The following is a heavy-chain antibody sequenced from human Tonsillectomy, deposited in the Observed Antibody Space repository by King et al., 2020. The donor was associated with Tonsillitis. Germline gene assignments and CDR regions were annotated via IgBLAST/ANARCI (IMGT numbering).Heavy chain of an antibody. V-gene: IGHV3-21*01. CDR2: IDSSSSHI. Sequence: VQLVESGGGLVKPGGSLRLSCAASGSTFSSYDLNWVLRPPGKGLEGVSSIDSSSSHIYYADSVKGRFTISRDNAKNSLYLQMNSLRGEDTAVYYCARYGLGSSDSWGQGTLVTASS. D-gene: IGHD4-17*01. CDR1: GSTFSSYD. CDR3: ARYGLGSSDS. J-gene: IGHJ4*02.